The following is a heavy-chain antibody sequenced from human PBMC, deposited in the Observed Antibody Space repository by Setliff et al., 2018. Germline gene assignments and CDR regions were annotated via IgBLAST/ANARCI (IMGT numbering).Heavy chain of an antibody. D-gene: IGHD3-22*01. CDR3: ARVHYETSTYSPTLFDH. Sequence: LRLSCAASGFSFGDYYMMWIRQAPGKGLEWVSYISNDAYTIHYADSMKGRLTISRDNSKNSVFLQMNSLRVEDTAVYYCARVHYETSTYSPTLFDHWGQGALVTVSS. CDR1: GFSFGDYY. V-gene: IGHV3-11*01. CDR2: ISNDAYTI. J-gene: IGHJ4*02.